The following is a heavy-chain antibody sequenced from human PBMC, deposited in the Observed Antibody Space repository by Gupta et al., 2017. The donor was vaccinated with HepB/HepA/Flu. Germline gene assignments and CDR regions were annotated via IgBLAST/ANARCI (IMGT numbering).Heavy chain of an antibody. D-gene: IGHD2-15*01. V-gene: IGHV1-46*01. J-gene: IGHJ5*02. Sequence: QVQLVQSGAEVKKPGASVKVSCKASGYTFTSYYMHWVRQAPGQGLEWMGIINPSGGSTSYAQKFQGRVTMTRDTSTSTVYMELSSLRSEDTAVYYCARDRGRYCSGGSCYSGWFDPWGQGTLVTVSS. CDR2: INPSGGST. CDR1: GYTFTSYY. CDR3: ARDRGRYCSGGSCYSGWFDP.